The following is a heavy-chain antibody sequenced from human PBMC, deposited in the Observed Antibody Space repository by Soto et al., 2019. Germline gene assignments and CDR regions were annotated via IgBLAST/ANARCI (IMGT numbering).Heavy chain of an antibody. D-gene: IGHD3-10*01. V-gene: IGHV1-18*04. CDR1: GYTFSNYG. CDR2: ISGYNGLT. CDR3: ARDEGIRGFDS. Sequence: QVQLVQSGDEVKKSGASVKVSCKASGYTFSNYGISWVRQAPGQGLEWMGWISGYNGLTACAQRVQGRVTMTIDTPTRTAFMELTSLRSNDTAVYYCARDEGIRGFDSWGPGTLVTVSS. J-gene: IGHJ4*02.